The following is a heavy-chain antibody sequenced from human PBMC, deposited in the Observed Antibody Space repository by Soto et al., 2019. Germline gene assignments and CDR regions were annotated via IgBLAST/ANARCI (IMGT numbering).Heavy chain of an antibody. J-gene: IGHJ6*02. CDR3: AKGKGRHYYYAMDV. CDR1: GFTFDDYA. Sequence: GSLPLACSASGFTFDDYAVHWVRQAAGKGLEWVSLISWDGGSTYYADSVKVRFTISRDNIKNSLYLQMNSLRAEDTDLYYCAKGKGRHYYYAMDVWGQGTTVTVSS. V-gene: IGHV3-43D*04. CDR2: ISWDGGST. D-gene: IGHD2-15*01.